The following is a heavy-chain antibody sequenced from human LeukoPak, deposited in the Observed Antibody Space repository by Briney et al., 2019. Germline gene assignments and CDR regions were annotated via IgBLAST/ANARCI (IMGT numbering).Heavy chain of an antibody. CDR3: ASGGGAAADYSYYYMDV. J-gene: IGHJ6*03. D-gene: IGHD6-13*01. V-gene: IGHV1-18*01. Sequence: ASVKVSCKASGYTFTSYGITWGRQAPGQGLELMGWISAHNGNTNYAQKLPGRGTMTTDTSTSTAYMELRSLRSDDTAVYYCASGGGAAADYSYYYMDVWGKGTTVTVSS. CDR1: GYTFTSYG. CDR2: ISAHNGNT.